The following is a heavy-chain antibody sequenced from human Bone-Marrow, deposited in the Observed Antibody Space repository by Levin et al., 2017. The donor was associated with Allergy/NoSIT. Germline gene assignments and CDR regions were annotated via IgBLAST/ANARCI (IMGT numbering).Heavy chain of an antibody. Sequence: SVKVSCKASGYTFGSSTISWVRQAPGQGLEWMAWIIPNINKPNYAQTFQGRVTITADKSTSTAYMELSSLRSEDTALYYCARDDYAYSSCCPYWGQGTLVTVSS. CDR1: GYTFGSST. CDR2: IIPNINKP. CDR3: ARDDYAYSSCCPY. J-gene: IGHJ4*02. V-gene: IGHV1-69*08. D-gene: IGHD3-16*01.